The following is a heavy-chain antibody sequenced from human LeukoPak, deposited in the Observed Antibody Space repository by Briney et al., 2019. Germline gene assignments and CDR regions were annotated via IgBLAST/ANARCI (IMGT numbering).Heavy chain of an antibody. J-gene: IGHJ4*02. D-gene: IGHD3-16*02. CDR1: GYTFSSYA. Sequence: ASVKVFCKASGYTFSSYAINWVRQAPGQGLEWMGWISGYNGNTNYAQKFQGRVTMTTDTSTNTAYMEVKSLRSDDTAVYYCARLDITFGGGIVNAGSNYWGQGTLVTVSS. V-gene: IGHV1-18*01. CDR3: ARLDITFGGGIVNAGSNY. CDR2: ISGYNGNT.